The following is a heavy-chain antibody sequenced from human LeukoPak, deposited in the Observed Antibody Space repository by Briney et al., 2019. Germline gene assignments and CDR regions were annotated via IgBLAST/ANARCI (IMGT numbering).Heavy chain of an antibody. V-gene: IGHV1-24*01. Sequence: ASVKVSCKVSGYTLTELSMHWVRQAPGKGLEWMGGFDPEDGETIYAQKFQGRVTMTEDTSTDTAYMELSSLRSEDTAVYYCARVHCSSTSCYSDAFDIWGQGTMVTVSS. D-gene: IGHD2-2*01. CDR3: ARVHCSSTSCYSDAFDI. CDR2: FDPEDGET. J-gene: IGHJ3*02. CDR1: GYTLTELS.